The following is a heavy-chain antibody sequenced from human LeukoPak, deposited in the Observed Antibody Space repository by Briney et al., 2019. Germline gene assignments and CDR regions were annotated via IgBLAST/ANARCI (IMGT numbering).Heavy chain of an antibody. CDR3: ARAHYASSNIKVPFDV. D-gene: IGHD3-22*01. J-gene: IGHJ6*04. V-gene: IGHV1-46*01. Sequence: ASVKVSCKASGYTFTSYYMHWVRQAPGQGLEWMGIINPSGGSTSYAQKFQGIVTMTRDTATNTVYMELSSLRSEDTAVYYCARAHYASSNIKVPFDVWGKGTTVTASS. CDR2: INPSGGST. CDR1: GYTFTSYY.